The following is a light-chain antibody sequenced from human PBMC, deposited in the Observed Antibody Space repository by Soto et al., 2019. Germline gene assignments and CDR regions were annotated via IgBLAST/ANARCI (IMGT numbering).Light chain of an antibody. CDR3: SSYAGSNVYV. Sequence: QSVLTQPPSASGSPGQSVTISCTGTSSDVGGYDYVSWYQQHPGKAPKLLIYEVTERPSGVPDRFSGPKSGNTASLTVSGLQAEDEAEYYCSSYAGSNVYVFGTGTKVTVL. CDR1: SSDVGGYDY. CDR2: EVT. V-gene: IGLV2-8*01. J-gene: IGLJ1*01.